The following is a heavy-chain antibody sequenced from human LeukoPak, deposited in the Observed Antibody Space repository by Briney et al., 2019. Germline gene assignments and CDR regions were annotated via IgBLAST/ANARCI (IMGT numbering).Heavy chain of an antibody. CDR2: INHSGST. J-gene: IGHJ4*02. D-gene: IGHD3-9*01. CDR1: GGSFSGYY. Sequence: PSETLSLTCAVYGGSFSGYYWSWIRQPPGKGPEWIGEINHSGSTNYNPSLKSRVTISVDTSKNQFSLKLSSVTAADTAVYYCARVDILTGYSSDYWGQGTLVTVSS. CDR3: ARVDILTGYSSDY. V-gene: IGHV4-34*01.